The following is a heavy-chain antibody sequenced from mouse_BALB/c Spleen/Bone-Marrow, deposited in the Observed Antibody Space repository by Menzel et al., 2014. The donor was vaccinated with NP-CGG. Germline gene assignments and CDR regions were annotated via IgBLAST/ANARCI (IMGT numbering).Heavy chain of an antibody. CDR3: ARGSSFDY. CDR2: IYPGNVNT. D-gene: IGHD1-1*01. V-gene: IGHV1S56*01. Sequence: QVQLQQSGPELVKPGASVRISCKASGYTFTSYYIHWVKQRPGQGLEWIGWIYPGNVNTKYNEKFKGKAILTADKSSNTAYMQLGSLTSEDSAVYFCARGSSFDYWGQGTTLTVSS. J-gene: IGHJ2*01. CDR1: GYTFTSYY.